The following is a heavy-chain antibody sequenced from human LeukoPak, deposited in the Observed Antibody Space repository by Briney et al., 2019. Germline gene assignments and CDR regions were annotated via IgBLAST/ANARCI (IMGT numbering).Heavy chain of an antibody. J-gene: IGHJ4*02. CDR2: IRADAVTT. V-gene: IGHV3-23*01. CDR1: GFTFSSYS. CDR3: VKDDGWVQYAN. D-gene: IGHD5-24*01. Sequence: PGGSLRLSCAASGFTFSSYSMNWVRQAPGRGLEWVSGIRADAVTTYYADSVKGRFITSRDNSKNTVYLQMNSLSAEDAAVYYCVKDDGWVQYANWGQGTLVTVSS.